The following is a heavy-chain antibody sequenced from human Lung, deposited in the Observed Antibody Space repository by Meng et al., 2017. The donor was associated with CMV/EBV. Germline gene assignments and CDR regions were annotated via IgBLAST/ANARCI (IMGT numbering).Heavy chain of an antibody. J-gene: IGHJ6*02. Sequence: SVKVSXKASGYTFTGYYMHWVRQAPGQGLEWMGWINPNSGTTNYAQKFQGRVTMTRDTSISTAYMELSRVRYDDTAVYYCAGELRPGTTIGGVRSVHYGMDVWGQGTXVTVSS. CDR2: INPNSGTT. V-gene: IGHV1-2*02. CDR3: AGELRPGTTIGGVRSVHYGMDV. D-gene: IGHD3-3*01. CDR1: GYTFTGYY.